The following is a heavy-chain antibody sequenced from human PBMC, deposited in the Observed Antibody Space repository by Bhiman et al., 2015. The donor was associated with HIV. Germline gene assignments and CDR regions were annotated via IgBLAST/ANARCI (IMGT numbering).Heavy chain of an antibody. Sequence: EVQLVESGGGLVKPGGSLRLSCAVSGFTFSTYSMIWVRQAPGKGLEWVSSISGSSSYIYYADSMKGRFTISRDNAKNTLFLQMKSLRAEDTAVYYCARDTWNIARAGTSFDNWGQGTLVTVSS. V-gene: IGHV3-21*01. D-gene: IGHD6-13*01. J-gene: IGHJ4*02. CDR3: ARDTWNIARAGTSFDN. CDR2: ISGSSSYI. CDR1: GFTFSTYS.